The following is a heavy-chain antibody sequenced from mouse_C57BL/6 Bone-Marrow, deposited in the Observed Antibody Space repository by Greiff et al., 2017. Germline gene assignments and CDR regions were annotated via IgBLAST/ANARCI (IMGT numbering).Heavy chain of an antibody. Sequence: VQLQQPGAELVRPGSSVKLSCKASGYTFTSYWMHLVKQRPIQGLEWIGNIDPSDSETHYNQKFKDKATLTVDKSSSTAYMQLSSLTSEDSAVYYCARRAKLGLDYWGQGTTLTVSS. CDR3: ARRAKLGLDY. J-gene: IGHJ2*01. CDR2: IDPSDSET. V-gene: IGHV1-52*01. CDR1: GYTFTSYW. D-gene: IGHD4-1*01.